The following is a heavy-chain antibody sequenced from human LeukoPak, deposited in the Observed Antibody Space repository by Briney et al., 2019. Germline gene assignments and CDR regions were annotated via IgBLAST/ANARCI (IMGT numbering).Heavy chain of an antibody. J-gene: IGHJ4*02. CDR3: AREQVYDYYDSSGYWDY. V-gene: IGHV1-18*01. Sequence: ASVKVSCKASGYTFTSSSYGISWVRQAPGQGLEWMGWIDTYDGSTNYAQKLQGRVTLTTDTSTSTAYMELRSLRSDDTAVYYCAREQVYDYYDSSGYWDYWGQGTLVTVSS. D-gene: IGHD3-22*01. CDR2: IDTYDGST. CDR1: GYTFTSSSYG.